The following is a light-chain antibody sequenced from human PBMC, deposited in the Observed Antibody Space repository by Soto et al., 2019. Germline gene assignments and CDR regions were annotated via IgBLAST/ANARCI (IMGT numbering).Light chain of an antibody. CDR3: QKTSSAPFP. J-gene: IGKJ3*01. V-gene: IGKV1-12*01. CDR1: QGISSW. CDR2: AES. Sequence: DIHMTPSPSSVSASVGDTVTITCRASQGISSWLAWYQQKPGKAPKILIYAESSLQSGVPSRLSGGGSRTDLNLTITSLQPEDFATYYCQKTSSAPFPCGPGTKVDIK.